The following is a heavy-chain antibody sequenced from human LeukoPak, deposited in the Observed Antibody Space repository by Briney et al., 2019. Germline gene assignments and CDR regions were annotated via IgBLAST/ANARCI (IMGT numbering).Heavy chain of an antibody. V-gene: IGHV4-59*01. Sequence: KPSETLSLTCTVSGGSISSYYWSWLRQPPGKGLEWIGYIYYSGSTNYNPSLKSRVTISVDTSNNQFSLKLSSVTAADTAVYYCARAVTAAALLDYWGQGTLVTVSS. J-gene: IGHJ4*02. CDR3: ARAVTAAALLDY. D-gene: IGHD6-13*01. CDR1: GGSISSYY. CDR2: IYYSGST.